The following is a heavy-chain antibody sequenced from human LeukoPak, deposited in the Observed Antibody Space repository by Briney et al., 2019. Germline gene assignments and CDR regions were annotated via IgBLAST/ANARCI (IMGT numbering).Heavy chain of an antibody. CDR2: IYYSGST. V-gene: IGHV4-30-4*02. CDR1: GGSISSGDYY. D-gene: IGHD5-12*01. Sequence: PSETLSLTCTVSGGSISSGDYYWSWIRQPPGKGLEWIGYIYYSGSTYYNPSLKSRVTISVDTSKNQFSLKLSSVTAADTAVYYCARESSYGPFDYWGQGTLVTVSS. J-gene: IGHJ4*02. CDR3: ARESSYGPFDY.